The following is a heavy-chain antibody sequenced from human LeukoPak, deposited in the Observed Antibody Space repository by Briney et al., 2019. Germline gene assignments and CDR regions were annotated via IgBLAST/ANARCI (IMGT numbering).Heavy chain of an antibody. J-gene: IGHJ4*01. CDR2: ISTGSGYI. V-gene: IGHV3-21*01. D-gene: IGHD4-17*01. CDR3: ARGYGDGDTPRDY. Sequence: PGESLRLSCAASGFAFSSYAMNWVRQAPGKGLEWVSSISTGSGYIYYADSLKGRFTISRDNAKGSLYLQMDSLSADDTGVYYCARGYGDGDTPRDYWGHGTLVTVSS. CDR1: GFAFSSYA.